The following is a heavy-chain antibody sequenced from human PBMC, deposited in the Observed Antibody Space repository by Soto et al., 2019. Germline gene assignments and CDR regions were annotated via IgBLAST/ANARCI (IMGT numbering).Heavy chain of an antibody. D-gene: IGHD3-3*01. J-gene: IGHJ5*02. V-gene: IGHV4-30-2*01. CDR1: GGSISSGGYS. Sequence: SETLSLTCAVSGGSISSGGYSWSWIRQPPGKGLEWIGYIYHSGSTYYNPSLKSRVTISVDRSKNQFSLKLSSVTAADTAVYYCARASYYDFWSGYSWFDPWGQGTLVTVSS. CDR3: ARASYYDFWSGYSWFDP. CDR2: IYHSGST.